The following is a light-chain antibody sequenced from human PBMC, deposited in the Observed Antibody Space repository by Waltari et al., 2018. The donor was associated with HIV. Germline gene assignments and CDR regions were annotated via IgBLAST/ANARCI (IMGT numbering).Light chain of an antibody. CDR3: HYYGSSSHT. CDR2: AAS. Sequence: VQMTQSPSIISASVGDRVTITCRASHSISQLFASYQPPPGKAPKVLMFAASTLVDGVPSRFSGSASGTEFNFTITSLQPDDFATYYCHYYGSSSHTFGQGTKV. V-gene: IGKV1-5*03. J-gene: IGKJ1*01. CDR1: HSISQL.